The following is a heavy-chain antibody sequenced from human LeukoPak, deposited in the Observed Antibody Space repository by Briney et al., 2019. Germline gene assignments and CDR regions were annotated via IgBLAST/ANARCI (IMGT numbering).Heavy chain of an antibody. D-gene: IGHD6-19*01. CDR1: GFTFEDYA. J-gene: IGHJ4*02. CDR2: ISWNSGSI. Sequence: GRSLRLSCAASGFTFEDYAMHWVRQAPGKGLEWVSGISWNSGSIGYVVSVMGRFTISRDNAKNSLYLQMNSLRAEDTALYYCAKGSGYSSGWTPVNYWGQGTLVTVSS. CDR3: AKGSGYSSGWTPVNY. V-gene: IGHV3-9*01.